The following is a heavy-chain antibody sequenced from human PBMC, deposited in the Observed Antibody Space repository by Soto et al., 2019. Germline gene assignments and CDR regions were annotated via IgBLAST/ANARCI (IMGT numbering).Heavy chain of an antibody. V-gene: IGHV4-30-2*01. J-gene: IGHJ4*02. D-gene: IGHD3-10*01. Sequence: SETLSLTCAVSGGSISSGGYSWSWIRQPPGKGLEWIGYIYHSGSTYYNPSLKSRVTISVDRSKNQFSLKLSSVTAADTAVYYCARAGPGVGEFRYFDYWGQGTLVTVSS. CDR2: IYHSGST. CDR3: ARAGPGVGEFRYFDY. CDR1: GGSISSGGYS.